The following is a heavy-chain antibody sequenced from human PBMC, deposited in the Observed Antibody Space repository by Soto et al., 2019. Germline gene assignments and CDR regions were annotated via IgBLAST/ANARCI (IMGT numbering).Heavy chain of an antibody. D-gene: IGHD1-26*01. V-gene: IGHV4-59*08. Sequence: QVQLQESGPGLVKPSETLSLTCIVSGGSIRDYYWSWIRQPPGKGLEWIGYFNYSGSTKYNSSLKSRVTISVDTSKNLYSLKLSSVTAAATALYYCARHCSDIVGALLLCDPWGQATLVTVSS. CDR3: ARHCSDIVGALLLCDP. CDR2: FNYSGST. J-gene: IGHJ5*02. CDR1: GGSIRDYY.